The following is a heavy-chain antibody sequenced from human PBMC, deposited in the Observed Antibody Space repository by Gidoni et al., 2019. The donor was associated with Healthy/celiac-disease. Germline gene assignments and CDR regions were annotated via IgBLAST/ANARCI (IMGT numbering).Heavy chain of an antibody. J-gene: IGHJ6*02. D-gene: IGHD6-13*01. CDR1: GFPFSSYW. Sequence: EVQLVESGGGLVQPGGSLRLSCAASGFPFSSYWMSWVRQAPGKGLGWVANIKQDGSEKYYVDSVKGRFTISRDNAKNSLYLQMNSLRAEDTAVYYCISSWYVDYYYGMDVWGQGTTVTVSS. CDR3: ISSWYVDYYYGMDV. V-gene: IGHV3-7*01. CDR2: IKQDGSEK.